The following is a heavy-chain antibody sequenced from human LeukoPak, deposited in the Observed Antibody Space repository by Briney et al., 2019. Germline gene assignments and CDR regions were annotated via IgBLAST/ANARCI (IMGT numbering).Heavy chain of an antibody. D-gene: IGHD5-24*01. Sequence: TLSLPRTVSGVSISGYYWSGSGRPPGKAWGGLGYIYYSGSTNYNPSLKSRVTISVDTSKNQFSLKLSSVTAADTAVYYCARGRDGYNYNWFDHWGQGTLVTVSS. V-gene: IGHV4-59*07. CDR3: ARGRDGYNYNWFDH. CDR2: IYYSGST. CDR1: GVSISGYY. J-gene: IGHJ5*02.